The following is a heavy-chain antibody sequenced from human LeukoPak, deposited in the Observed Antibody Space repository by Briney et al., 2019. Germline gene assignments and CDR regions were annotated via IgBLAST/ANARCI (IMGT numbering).Heavy chain of an antibody. CDR2: IYSGGST. CDR3: ARDRSGAAGYWYFDL. CDR1: GFTVSSNY. J-gene: IGHJ2*01. Sequence: PGGSLRLSCAASGFTVSSNYMSWVRQAPGKGLEWVSVIYSGGSTYYADSVKGRFTISRDNSKNTLYLQMNSLRAEDTAVYYCARDRSGAAGYWYFDLWGRGTLVIVSS. V-gene: IGHV3-53*01. D-gene: IGHD6-13*01.